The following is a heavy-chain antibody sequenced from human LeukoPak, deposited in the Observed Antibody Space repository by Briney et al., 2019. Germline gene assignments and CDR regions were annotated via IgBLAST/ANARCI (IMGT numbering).Heavy chain of an antibody. V-gene: IGHV6-1*01. CDR3: ARGGSAGRIRLVGYYYMDV. J-gene: IGHJ6*03. Sequence: SQTLSLTCAISGDSVSSNSAAWNWIRQSPSRGLEWLGRTYYRSKWYNDYAVSVKSRITINPDTSKNQFSLQLNSVTPEDTAVYYCARGGSAGRIRLVGYYYMDVWGKGTTVTVSS. CDR1: GDSVSSNSAA. CDR2: TYYRSKWYN. D-gene: IGHD5-18*01.